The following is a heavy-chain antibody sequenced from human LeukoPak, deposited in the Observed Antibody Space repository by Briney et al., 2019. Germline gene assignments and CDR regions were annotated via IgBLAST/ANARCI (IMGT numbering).Heavy chain of an antibody. Sequence: PGGSLRLSCAASGFTFSSYAMHWVRQAPGKGLEWVSSISGSGASTYCADSLKGRFFISRDDSKNTLYLQMNNLRAEDSALYYCANGLAAAGNFLLRDFYYFIDVWGKGTTVTVSS. CDR3: ANGLAAAGNFLLRDFYYFIDV. CDR1: GFTFSSYA. V-gene: IGHV3-23*01. CDR2: ISGSGAST. J-gene: IGHJ6*03. D-gene: IGHD6-25*01.